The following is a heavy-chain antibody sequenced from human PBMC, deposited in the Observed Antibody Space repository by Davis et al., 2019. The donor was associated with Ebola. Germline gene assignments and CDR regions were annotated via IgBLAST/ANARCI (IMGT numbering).Heavy chain of an antibody. D-gene: IGHD4-17*01. CDR2: ISSGGGAP. CDR1: GFTFSTYA. V-gene: IGHV3-23*01. Sequence: GESLKISCAASGFTFSTYAMGWVRQSPGKGLEWVSDISSGGGAPYYADSVKGRFTISRDNSKNTLYLQMNSLRAEDTAVYYCAQVYYGDSHLDYWGQGTLVTVSS. CDR3: AQVYYGDSHLDY. J-gene: IGHJ4*02.